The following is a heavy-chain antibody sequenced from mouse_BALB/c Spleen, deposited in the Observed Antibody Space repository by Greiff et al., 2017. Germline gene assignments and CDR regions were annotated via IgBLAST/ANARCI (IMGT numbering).Heavy chain of an antibody. Sequence: VHVKQSGPELVKPGASVKMSCKASGYTFTSYVMHWVKQKPGQGLEWIGYINPYNDGTKYNEKFKGKATLTSDKSSSTAYMELSSLTSEDSAVYYCARGDYYGSSYPYFDYWGQGTTLTVSS. CDR2: INPYNDGT. CDR3: ARGDYYGSSYPYFDY. CDR1: GYTFTSYV. D-gene: IGHD1-1*01. J-gene: IGHJ2*01. V-gene: IGHV1-14*01.